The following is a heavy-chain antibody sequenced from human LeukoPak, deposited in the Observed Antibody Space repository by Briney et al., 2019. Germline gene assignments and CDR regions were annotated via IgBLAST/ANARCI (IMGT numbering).Heavy chain of an antibody. V-gene: IGHV4-34*01. CDR2: INHVGSA. J-gene: IGHJ5*02. D-gene: IGHD2-15*01. CDR3: ARGQWSPMFDP. CDR1: GGSFRGYY. Sequence: SETLSLTCAVYGGSFRGYYWSWIRQPPGKGLEWIGEINHVGSANYNPSLKSRVTISVDTSKNQFSLKLSSVTAADTAVYYCARGQWSPMFDPWGQGTLVTVSS.